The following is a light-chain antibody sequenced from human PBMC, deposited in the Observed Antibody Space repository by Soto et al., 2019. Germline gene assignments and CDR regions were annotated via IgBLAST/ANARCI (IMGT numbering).Light chain of an antibody. Sequence: DIQMTQSPSSLSASVGDRVTITCQASRDISNYLNWYQHKPGKVPKLLIYDASKLETGVPSRFGGSGSGTDFTFTISSLQSEDVATYYCQQNDNLPPLTFGGGTKVDIK. CDR2: DAS. CDR3: QQNDNLPPLT. J-gene: IGKJ4*01. V-gene: IGKV1-33*01. CDR1: RDISNY.